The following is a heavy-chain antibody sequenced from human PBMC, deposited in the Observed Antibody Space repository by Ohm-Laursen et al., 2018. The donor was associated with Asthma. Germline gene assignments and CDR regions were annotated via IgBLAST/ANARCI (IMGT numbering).Heavy chain of an antibody. CDR3: ARKALGTED. CDR1: GGSISSGGYP. V-gene: IGHV4-31*03. CDR2: IYYSGST. D-gene: IGHD1-1*01. Sequence: TLSLTCSVSGGSISSGGYPWSWIRQHPGKGLEWIGYIYYSGSTYYNPSLKSRVTISVDTSKNQFSLKLSSVTAADTAVYYCARKALGTEDWGQGTLVTVSS. J-gene: IGHJ4*02.